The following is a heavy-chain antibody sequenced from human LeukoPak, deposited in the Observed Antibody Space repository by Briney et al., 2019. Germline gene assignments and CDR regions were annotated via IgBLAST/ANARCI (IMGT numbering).Heavy chain of an antibody. V-gene: IGHV3-23*01. D-gene: IGHD2-2*01. J-gene: IGHJ3*02. CDR1: GFTLRNNI. CDR3: GREGYTSGYAGAFDT. CDR2: LSFIDDST. Sequence: GGSLRLSCTASGFTLRNNIMTWVRQAPGKGLEWVSSLSFIDDSTYYADSVKGRFTISRDTSKNTLFLQMDSLRAEDTGVYYCGREGYTSGYAGAFDTWGQGTMVTVSS.